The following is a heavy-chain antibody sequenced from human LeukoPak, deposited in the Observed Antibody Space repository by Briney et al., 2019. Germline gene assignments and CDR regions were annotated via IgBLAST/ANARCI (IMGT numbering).Heavy chain of an antibody. D-gene: IGHD1-1*01. Sequence: PGGSLRLSCAASGFTFSSYGMHWVRQAPGKGLEWVAVIWYDGSNKYYADSVKGRFTISRDNSKNTLYLQMNSLRAEDTAVYYCARGSTTGTKFLDYWGQGTLVTVSS. V-gene: IGHV3-33*01. CDR3: ARGSTTGTKFLDY. CDR2: IWYDGSNK. CDR1: GFTFSSYG. J-gene: IGHJ4*02.